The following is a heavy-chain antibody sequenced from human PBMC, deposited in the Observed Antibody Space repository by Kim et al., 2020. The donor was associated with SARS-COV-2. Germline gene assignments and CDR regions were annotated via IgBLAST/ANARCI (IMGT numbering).Heavy chain of an antibody. J-gene: IGHJ6*02. CDR1: GFTFSSYA. V-gene: IGHV3-33*06. Sequence: GGSLRLSCAASGFTFSSYAMHWVRQAPGKGLEWVAVIWYDGSNKYYADSVKGRFTISRDNSKNTLYLQMNSLRAEDTAVYYCAKDVSVEWLRLSAYYYYGMDVWGQGTTVTVSS. D-gene: IGHD5-12*01. CDR2: IWYDGSNK. CDR3: AKDVSVEWLRLSAYYYYGMDV.